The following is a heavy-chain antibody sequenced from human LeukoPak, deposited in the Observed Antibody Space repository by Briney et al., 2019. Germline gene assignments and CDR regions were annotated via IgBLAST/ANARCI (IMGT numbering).Heavy chain of an antibody. V-gene: IGHV4-59*08. D-gene: IGHD6-13*01. CDR2: IYYSGST. J-gene: IGHJ4*02. Sequence: PSETLSLTCTVSGGSISSYYWSWIRQPPGKGLEWIGSIYYSGSTNYNPSLKSRVTISVDTSKNQFSLKLSSVTAADTAVYYCASQTGGSGSWSSPIFDYWGQGTLVTVSS. CDR1: GGSISSYY. CDR3: ASQTGGSGSWSSPIFDY.